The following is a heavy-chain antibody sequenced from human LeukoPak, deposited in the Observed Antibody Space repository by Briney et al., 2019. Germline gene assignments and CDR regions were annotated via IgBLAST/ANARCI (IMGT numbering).Heavy chain of an antibody. Sequence: GGSLRLSCAASGFTVSSNYMSWVRQAPGKGLEWVSVIYSGGSTYYADSVKGRFTISRDNSKNTLYLQMNSLRAEDTAVYYCATSGGATRKYAFDIWGQGTKVTVSS. CDR2: IYSGGST. CDR1: GFTVSSNY. V-gene: IGHV3-66*01. CDR3: ATSGGATRKYAFDI. D-gene: IGHD1-26*01. J-gene: IGHJ3*02.